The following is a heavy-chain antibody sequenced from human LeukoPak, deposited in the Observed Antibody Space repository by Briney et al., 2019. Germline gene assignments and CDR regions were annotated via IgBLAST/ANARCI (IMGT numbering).Heavy chain of an antibody. CDR1: GFTFSSYS. CDR3: ARDLGGSYYSAFVI. Sequence: PGGSLRLSCAASGFTFSSYSMNWVRQAPGKGLEWVSSISSSSSYIYYADSVKGRFTISRDNAKNSLYLQMNSLRAEDTAVYYCARDLGGSYYSAFVIWGQGTMLTVSS. D-gene: IGHD1-26*01. CDR2: ISSSSSYI. J-gene: IGHJ3*02. V-gene: IGHV3-21*01.